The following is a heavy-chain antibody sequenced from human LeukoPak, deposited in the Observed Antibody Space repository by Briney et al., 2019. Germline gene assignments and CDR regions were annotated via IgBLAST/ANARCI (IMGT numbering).Heavy chain of an antibody. D-gene: IGHD1-1*01. CDR1: GFTFSSYE. Sequence: GGSLRLSCAASGFTFSSYEMNWVRQAPGKGLEWVSYISSRGSAIYYADSVRGRFTISRDNAKNSLYLQMNSLRADDTAVYYCARGGHDPGIPFDIWGQGTMVTVSS. CDR3: ARGGHDPGIPFDI. J-gene: IGHJ3*02. V-gene: IGHV3-48*03. CDR2: ISSRGSAI.